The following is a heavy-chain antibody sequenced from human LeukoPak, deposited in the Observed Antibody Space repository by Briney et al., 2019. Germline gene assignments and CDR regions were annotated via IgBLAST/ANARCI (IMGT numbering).Heavy chain of an antibody. CDR3: ARAKEWELLSYFDY. V-gene: IGHV4-59*01. CDR2: IYYSGST. CDR1: GGSISSYY. D-gene: IGHD1-26*01. J-gene: IGHJ4*02. Sequence: SETLSLTCTVSGGSISSYYWSWIRQPPGKGLEWIGYIYYSGSTNYNPSLKSRVTISVDTSKNQFSLKLSSVTAADTAVYYYARAKEWELLSYFDYWGQGTLVTVSS.